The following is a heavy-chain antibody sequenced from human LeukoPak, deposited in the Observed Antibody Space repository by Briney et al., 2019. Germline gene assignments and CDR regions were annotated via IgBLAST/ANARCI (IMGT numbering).Heavy chain of an antibody. CDR3: ARVTYPDYDSSGYYYSAY. D-gene: IGHD3-22*01. CDR2: ISSSSSYI. J-gene: IGHJ4*02. V-gene: IGHV3-21*01. Sequence: GGSLRLSCAASGFTFSSYSMNWVRQAPGKGLEWVSSISSSSSYIYYADSVKGRFTISRDNAKSSLYLQMNSLRAEDTAVCYCARVTYPDYDSSGYYYSAYWGQGTLVTVSS. CDR1: GFTFSSYS.